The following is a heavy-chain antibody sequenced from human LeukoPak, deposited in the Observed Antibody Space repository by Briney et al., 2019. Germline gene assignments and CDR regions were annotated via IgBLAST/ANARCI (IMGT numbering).Heavy chain of an antibody. V-gene: IGHV4-39*01. CDR2: IYYSGST. CDR3: ARRGPRGIQLWLSLLDP. D-gene: IGHD5-18*01. CDR1: GGSISSSSYY. Sequence: SETLSLTCTVSGGSISSSSYYWGWIRQPPGKGLEWIGSIYYSGSTYYNPSLKSRVTISVDTSKNQFSLKLSSVTAADTAVYYCARRGPRGIQLWLSLLDPWGQGTLVTVSS. J-gene: IGHJ5*02.